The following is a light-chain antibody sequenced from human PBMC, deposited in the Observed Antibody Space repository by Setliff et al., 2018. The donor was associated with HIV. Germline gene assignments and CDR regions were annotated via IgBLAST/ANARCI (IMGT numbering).Light chain of an antibody. CDR3: QSYGRSLSGCV. Sequence: QSALTQPPSVSGAPGQRVTISCTGSSSNVGAGYDVQWYQQLPGRAPKLLIFSNNKRPSGVPDRFSGSKSGTSAFLAISGLQGDDEADYYCQSYGRSLSGCVFGTGTKVTVL. CDR1: SSNVGAGYD. V-gene: IGLV1-40*01. CDR2: SNN. J-gene: IGLJ1*01.